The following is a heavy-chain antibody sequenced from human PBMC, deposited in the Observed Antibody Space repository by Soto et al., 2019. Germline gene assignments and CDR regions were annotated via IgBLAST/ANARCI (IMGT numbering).Heavy chain of an antibody. J-gene: IGHJ5*02. V-gene: IGHV1-8*01. D-gene: IGHD2-15*01. Sequence: QVQLVKSGAEVKKPGASVKVSCKASGYTFTSYDINWVRQATGQGLEWMGWMNPNSGNTGYAQKFQGRVTMTRNTSIRTAYMELSSLRSEDTAVYYCARGGYCSGGSCYAWFDPWGQGTLVTVSS. CDR3: ARGGYCSGGSCYAWFDP. CDR1: GYTFTSYD. CDR2: MNPNSGNT.